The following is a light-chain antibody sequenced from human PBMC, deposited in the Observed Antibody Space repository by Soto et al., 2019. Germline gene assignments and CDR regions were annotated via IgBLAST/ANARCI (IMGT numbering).Light chain of an antibody. Sequence: EILLTQSPATLSLSPGDGATLSCRASQSVSNNLAWYQQKPGQAPRLLIYGASKRATGVPARFSGSGSGTEFTLTISSLEPEDFAVYYCHQRSNWPPFTFGPGTKVDIK. CDR3: HQRSNWPPFT. J-gene: IGKJ3*01. V-gene: IGKV3-11*01. CDR2: GAS. CDR1: QSVSNN.